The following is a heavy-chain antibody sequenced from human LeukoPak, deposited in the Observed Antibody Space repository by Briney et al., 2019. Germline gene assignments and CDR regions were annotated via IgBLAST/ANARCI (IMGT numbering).Heavy chain of an antibody. D-gene: IGHD1-26*01. CDR1: GGSVSSGAYY. CDR3: GRDGRVGATPPI. J-gene: IGHJ3*02. V-gene: IGHV4-61*08. Sequence: PSETLSLTCTASGGSVSSGAYYWICLRPPPGQGLEGIRCYYHTGSTNYNPSLKSGVNISLDTSKNQFSPKLSSVTAADTAVYYCGRDGRVGATPPIWGQGTMVIVSS. CDR2: YYHTGST.